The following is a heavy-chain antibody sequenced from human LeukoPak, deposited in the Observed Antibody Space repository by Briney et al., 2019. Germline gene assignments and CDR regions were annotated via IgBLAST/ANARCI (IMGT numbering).Heavy chain of an antibody. CDR2: IYYSGST. Sequence: SETLSLTCTVSGDSMTRGGYYWSWVRQHPGKGLEWIGYIYYSGSTYYNPSLKSRVTISVDTSKNQFSLKLSSVTAADTAVYYCARAIPAAIMCLDYWGQGTLVTVSS. D-gene: IGHD2-2*02. CDR3: ARAIPAAIMCLDY. V-gene: IGHV4-31*03. CDR1: GDSMTRGGYY. J-gene: IGHJ4*02.